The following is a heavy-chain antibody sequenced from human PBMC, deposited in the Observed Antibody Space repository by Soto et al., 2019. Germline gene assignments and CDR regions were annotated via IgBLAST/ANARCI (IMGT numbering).Heavy chain of an antibody. D-gene: IGHD6-6*01. CDR1: GGSVSSGSYY. V-gene: IGHV4-61*01. J-gene: IGHJ5*02. Sequence: SETLSLTCTVSGGSVSSGSYYWSWIRQPPGKGLEWIGYIYYSGSTNYNPSLKSRVTISVDTSKNQFSLKLSSVTAADTAVYYCARCSIAARSGSDPSWFDPWGQGTLVTVSS. CDR3: ARCSIAARSGSDPSWFDP. CDR2: IYYSGST.